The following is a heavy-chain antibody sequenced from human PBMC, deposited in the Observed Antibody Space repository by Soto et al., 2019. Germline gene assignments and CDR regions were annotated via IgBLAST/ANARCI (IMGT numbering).Heavy chain of an antibody. Sequence: SETLSLTCAVYGGSFSGYYWSWIRQPPGKGLEWIGEINHSGSTNYNPSLKSRVTISVDTSKNQFSLKLSSVTAADTAVYYCARVTNDAAAGTGDYYYYYGMAVWAQGTTVTVSS. D-gene: IGHD6-13*01. CDR1: GGSFSGYY. V-gene: IGHV4-34*01. CDR2: INHSGST. CDR3: ARVTNDAAAGTGDYYYYYGMAV. J-gene: IGHJ6*02.